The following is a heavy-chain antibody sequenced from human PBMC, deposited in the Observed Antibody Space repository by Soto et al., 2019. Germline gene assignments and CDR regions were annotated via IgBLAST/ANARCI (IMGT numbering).Heavy chain of an antibody. V-gene: IGHV3-53*01. CDR2: IYSDGST. J-gene: IGHJ6*02. D-gene: IGHD6-19*01. Sequence: PGGSLRLSCAASGFTVSSNYMSWVRQAPGKGLEWVSVIYSDGSTYYADSVKGRFTISRHNSENTVYLQMNSLRAEDTAVYYCARDFALAGRHYYGMDVWGQGTTVTVSS. CDR1: GFTVSSNY. CDR3: ARDFALAGRHYYGMDV.